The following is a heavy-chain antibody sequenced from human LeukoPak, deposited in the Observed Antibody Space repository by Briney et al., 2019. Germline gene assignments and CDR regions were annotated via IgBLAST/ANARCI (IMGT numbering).Heavy chain of an antibody. V-gene: IGHV3-74*01. Sequence: PGGSLRLSCAASGFTFSKYWMLWVRQAPGKGLESVSRINTDGTVTTYADSVKGRFTVSRDNAGNTMLLQMNSVRDEDTAVYYCATKQWLAPPPDSWGQGTPVTVSS. CDR2: INTDGTVT. CDR1: GFTFSKYW. J-gene: IGHJ4*02. CDR3: ATKQWLAPPPDS. D-gene: IGHD6-19*01.